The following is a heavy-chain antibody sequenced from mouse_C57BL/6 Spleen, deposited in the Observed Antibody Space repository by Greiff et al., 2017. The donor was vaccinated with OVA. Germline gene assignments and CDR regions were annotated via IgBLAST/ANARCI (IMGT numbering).Heavy chain of an antibody. J-gene: IGHJ4*01. CDR2: IDPSDSET. D-gene: IGHD4-1*01. V-gene: IGHV1-52*01. Sequence: VQLQQPGAELVRPGSSVKLSCKASGYTFTSYWMHWVKQRPIQGLEWIGNIDPSDSETHYNQKFKDKATLTVDKSSSTAYMQLSSLTSEDSAVYYCARMNWDYAMDYWGQGTSVTVSS. CDR1: GYTFTSYW. CDR3: ARMNWDYAMDY.